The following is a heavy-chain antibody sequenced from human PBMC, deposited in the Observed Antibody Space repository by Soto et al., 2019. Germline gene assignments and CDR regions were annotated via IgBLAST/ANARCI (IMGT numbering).Heavy chain of an antibody. CDR3: AKGGGYVGWFDP. CDR2: INPSGGST. V-gene: IGHV1-46*01. J-gene: IGHJ5*02. D-gene: IGHD5-12*01. CDR1: GYTFTSYY. Sequence: QVQLVQSGAEVKKPGASVKVSCKASGYTFTSYYMHWVRQAPGQGLEWMGIINPSGGSTSYAQKFQGRGTTTRDTSTSTVYMELSSLRSEDTAVYYCAKGGGYVGWFDPWGQGTLVTVSS.